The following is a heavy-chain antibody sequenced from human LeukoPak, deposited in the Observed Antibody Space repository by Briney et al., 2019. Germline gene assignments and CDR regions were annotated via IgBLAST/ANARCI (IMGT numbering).Heavy chain of an antibody. D-gene: IGHD3-10*01. J-gene: IGHJ4*02. CDR3: ARDNMVRGVIIAGTDY. CDR2: KWYDGSNK. CDR1: GFTFSSYG. V-gene: IGHV3-33*01. Sequence: GGSLGLSCAASGFTFSSYGMHWVRQAPGKGLEWVAVKWYDGSNKYYADSVKGRLTISRDNSKNTLYLQMNSLRAEDTAVYYCARDNMVRGVIIAGTDYWGQGTLVTVSS.